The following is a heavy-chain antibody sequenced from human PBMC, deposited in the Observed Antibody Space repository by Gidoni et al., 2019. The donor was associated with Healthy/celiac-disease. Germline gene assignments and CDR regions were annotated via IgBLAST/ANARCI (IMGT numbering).Heavy chain of an antibody. Sequence: QVQLVQSGAEVKKPGSSVKVSCKASGGTFSSYAISWVRQAPGQGLEWMGGIIPIFGTANYAQKFQGRVTITADESTSTAYMELSSLRSEDTAVYYCAREMSDIVVVPAAPRGAFDIWGQGTMVTVSS. CDR1: GGTFSSYA. J-gene: IGHJ3*02. D-gene: IGHD2-2*01. V-gene: IGHV1-69*01. CDR3: AREMSDIVVVPAAPRGAFDI. CDR2: IIPIFGTA.